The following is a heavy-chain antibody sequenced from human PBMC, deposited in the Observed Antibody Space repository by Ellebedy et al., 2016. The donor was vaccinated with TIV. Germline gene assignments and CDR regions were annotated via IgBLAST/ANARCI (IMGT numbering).Heavy chain of an antibody. CDR3: AKVRIAVAVLHSRPDY. CDR1: GFTFSNYA. D-gene: IGHD6-19*01. Sequence: GESLKISCAASGFTFSNYAMSWVRQAPGKGLEWVSGFGVSGDSTYYADSVKGRFTISRDNSKNTLYLQMNILSGEDTAVYYCAKVRIAVAVLHSRPDYWGQGTLVTVSS. CDR2: FGVSGDST. J-gene: IGHJ4*02. V-gene: IGHV3-23*01.